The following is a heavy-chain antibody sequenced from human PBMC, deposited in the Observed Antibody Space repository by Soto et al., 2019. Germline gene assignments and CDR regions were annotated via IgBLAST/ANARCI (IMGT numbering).Heavy chain of an antibody. J-gene: IGHJ6*02. D-gene: IGHD2-15*01. CDR1: GFTFSAYA. Sequence: PGGSLRLSCEGSGFTFSAYAMNWVRQAPGKGLEWVSYISSRSDTLYYADSVKGRFTISRDNAKNSVYLQVNNLRDEDTAVYYCARDWDIVTLSVHISNYNYGMDVWGQGTTVTVSS. CDR2: ISSRSDTL. V-gene: IGHV3-48*02. CDR3: ARDWDIVTLSVHISNYNYGMDV.